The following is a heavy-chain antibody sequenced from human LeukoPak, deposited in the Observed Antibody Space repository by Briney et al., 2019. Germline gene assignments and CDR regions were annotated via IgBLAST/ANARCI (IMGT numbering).Heavy chain of an antibody. D-gene: IGHD6-13*01. CDR2: ISGSGGST. CDR1: GFTFSSYA. CDR3: AKDGVSGSSSRGYFDY. V-gene: IGHV3-23*01. Sequence: GGSLRLSCAVSGFTFSSYAMSWVRQAPGKGLEWVSTISGSGGSTYYADSVKGRFTISRDDSKNTLYLQMNSLRVEDSAVYYCAKDGVSGSSSRGYFDYWGQGTLVTVSS. J-gene: IGHJ4*02.